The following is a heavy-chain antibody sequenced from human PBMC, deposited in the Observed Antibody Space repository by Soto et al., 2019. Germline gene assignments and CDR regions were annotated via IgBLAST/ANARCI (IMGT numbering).Heavy chain of an antibody. CDR3: ARHSSSTRGWFDP. CDR2: IYYSGST. J-gene: IGHJ5*02. Sequence: QVQLRESGPGLVKPSETLSLTCTVSGGSISNYYWSWIRQPPGKGLEWIGYIYYSGSTNYNPSLKRRVTISVDTSKNQFSRNLSSVPAADTAVYYCARHSSSTRGWFDPWGQGTLVTVSS. CDR1: GGSISNYY. V-gene: IGHV4-59*01. D-gene: IGHD2-2*01.